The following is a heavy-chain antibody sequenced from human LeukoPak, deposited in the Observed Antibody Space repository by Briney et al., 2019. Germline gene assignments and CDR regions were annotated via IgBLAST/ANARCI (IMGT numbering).Heavy chain of an antibody. J-gene: IGHJ4*02. Sequence: PGGSLRLSCAASGFTFSSYAMSWVRQAPGKGLEWVSAISGSGGSTYYADSVKGRFTISRDNSKNTLYLQMNSLRAEDTAVYYCAKLTRFCSSTSCPPNPFDYWGQGTLVTVSS. D-gene: IGHD2-2*01. CDR2: ISGSGGST. CDR3: AKLTRFCSSTSCPPNPFDY. V-gene: IGHV3-23*01. CDR1: GFTFSSYA.